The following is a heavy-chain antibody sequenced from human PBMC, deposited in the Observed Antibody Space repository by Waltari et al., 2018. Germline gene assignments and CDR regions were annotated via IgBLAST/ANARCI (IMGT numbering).Heavy chain of an antibody. Sequence: EVQLVESGGGLVQPGGSLRLSCAASGFTFSSYSMNWVRQAPGKGLEWVSYISSSSSTIYYADSVKGLFTISRDNAKNSLYLQMNSLRAEDTAVYYCARDGAYAPSSFDYWGQGTLVTVSS. D-gene: IGHD2-8*01. V-gene: IGHV3-48*01. CDR2: ISSSSSTI. CDR1: GFTFSSYS. J-gene: IGHJ4*02. CDR3: ARDGAYAPSSFDY.